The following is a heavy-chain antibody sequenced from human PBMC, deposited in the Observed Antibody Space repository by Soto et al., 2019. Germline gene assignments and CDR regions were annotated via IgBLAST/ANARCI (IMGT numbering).Heavy chain of an antibody. CDR3: ASGGSSSWSSRIDY. D-gene: IGHD6-13*01. CDR1: RGSISSSNW. V-gene: IGHV4-4*02. CDR2: IYHSGST. J-gene: IGHJ4*02. Sequence: QVQLQESGPGLVKPSGTLSLTCAVSRGSISSSNWWSWVRQPPGKGLEWIGEIYHSGSTNYNPSLNSRVTISIDNSKNQFSLKLSSVTAADTAVYYCASGGSSSWSSRIDYWDQGTLVTVSS.